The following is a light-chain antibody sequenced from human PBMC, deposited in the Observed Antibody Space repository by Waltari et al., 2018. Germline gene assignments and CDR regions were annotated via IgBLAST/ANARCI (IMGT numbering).Light chain of an antibody. V-gene: IGKV4-1*01. Sequence: DIVMTQSPDSLAMSLGERATINCKPRQSVLYSANNKNYLAWYQQKPGQPPNLLMYWASTRESGVPDRFSGSGSGTDFTLTISSLQAEDVAVYYCQQYYTTPYTFGQGTKLEIK. CDR2: WAS. J-gene: IGKJ2*01. CDR3: QQYYTTPYT. CDR1: QSVLYSANNKNY.